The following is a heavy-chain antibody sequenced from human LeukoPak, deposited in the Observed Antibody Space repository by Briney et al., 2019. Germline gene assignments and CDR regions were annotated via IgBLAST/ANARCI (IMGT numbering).Heavy chain of an antibody. CDR1: GYTFTGYY. CDR3: ARAHATFDWLLPEYFQH. D-gene: IGHD3-9*01. Sequence: ASVKVSCKASGYTFTGYYMHWVRQAPGQGLEWMGLINPNSGGTNYAQKFQGRVTMTRDTSISTAYMELSRLRSDDTAVYYCARAHATFDWLLPEYFQHWGQGTLVTVSS. V-gene: IGHV1-2*02. CDR2: INPNSGGT. J-gene: IGHJ1*01.